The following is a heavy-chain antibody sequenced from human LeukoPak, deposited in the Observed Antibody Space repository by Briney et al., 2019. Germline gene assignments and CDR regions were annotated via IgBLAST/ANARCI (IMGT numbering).Heavy chain of an antibody. CDR2: INWNGGAT. CDR3: ATRSRGYSYGGFDY. Sequence: GGSLRLSCAASGFTFSSYAMSWVRHAPGKGLEWVSGINWNGGATGYADSVKGRFTISRDNAKNSLFLQMNSLRAEDTALYYCATRSRGYSYGGFDYWGQGTLVTVSS. V-gene: IGHV3-20*04. D-gene: IGHD5-18*01. J-gene: IGHJ4*02. CDR1: GFTFSSYA.